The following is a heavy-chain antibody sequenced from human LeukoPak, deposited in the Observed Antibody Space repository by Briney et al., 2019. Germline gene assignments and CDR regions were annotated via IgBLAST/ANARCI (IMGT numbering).Heavy chain of an antibody. CDR3: VSDGQLWFPGVFQH. J-gene: IGHJ1*01. V-gene: IGHV3-21*01. Sequence: GGSLRLSCAASGFSFSAYSMNWVCQTPGKGLEWLSTIRSSSSDIFYADSVKGRFTISRDNAKKSLYLQMSSLRVDDTAVYYCVSDGQLWFPGVFQHWGQGTLVTVSS. CDR2: IRSSSSDI. CDR1: GFSFSAYS. D-gene: IGHD5-18*01.